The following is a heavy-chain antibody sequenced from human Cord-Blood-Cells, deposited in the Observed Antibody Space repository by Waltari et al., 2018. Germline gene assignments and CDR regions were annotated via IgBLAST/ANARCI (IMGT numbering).Heavy chain of an antibody. CDR2: IYHSGST. J-gene: IGHJ3*02. Sequence: QVQLQESGPGLVKPSETLSLTCTVSGYSLSSGYYWGWIRQPPGKGLEWIGSIYHSGSTYYNPSLKSRVTISVDTSKNQFSLKLSSVTAADTAVYYCARVGGSYYAFDIWGQGTMVTVSS. CDR1: GYSLSSGYY. D-gene: IGHD1-26*01. V-gene: IGHV4-38-2*02. CDR3: ARVGGSYYAFDI.